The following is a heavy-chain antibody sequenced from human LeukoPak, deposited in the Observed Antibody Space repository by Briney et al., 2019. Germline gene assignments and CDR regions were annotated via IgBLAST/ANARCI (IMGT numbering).Heavy chain of an antibody. Sequence: PSETLSLTCAAYGGSFSGYYWSWIRQPPGEGLEWIGEINHSGSTNYNPSLKSRVTISVDTSKNQFSLKLSSVTAADTAVYYCARTELARILSQGRVFDYWGQGTLVTVSS. CDR1: GGSFSGYY. CDR2: INHSGST. D-gene: IGHD2-15*01. V-gene: IGHV4-34*01. CDR3: ARTELARILSQGRVFDY. J-gene: IGHJ4*02.